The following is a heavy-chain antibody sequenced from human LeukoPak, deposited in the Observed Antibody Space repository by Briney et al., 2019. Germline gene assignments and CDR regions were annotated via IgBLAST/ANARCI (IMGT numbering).Heavy chain of an antibody. CDR3: ATAETLTYYYGSGRGFDP. CDR2: FDPEDGET. V-gene: IGHV1-24*01. J-gene: IGHJ5*02. D-gene: IGHD3-10*01. Sequence: GASVKVSCKVSGYSLTELSMHWVRQAPGKGLEWMGGFDPEDGETIYAQKFQGRVTMTEDTSTDTAYMELSSLRSEDTAVYYCATAETLTYYYGSGRGFDPWGQGTLVTVSS. CDR1: GYSLTELS.